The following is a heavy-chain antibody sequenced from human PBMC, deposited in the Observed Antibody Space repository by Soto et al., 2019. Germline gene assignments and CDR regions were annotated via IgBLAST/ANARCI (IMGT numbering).Heavy chain of an antibody. CDR1: GVSIGSNYY. Sequence: QVLLQESGSGLVQPSGTLSLSCVVSGVSIGSNYYWGWVRQPPGKGLEWLGDMSHIGSVNYNPSLKSRVTRSMDKSQNQFSLKLNSVTAADTAVSYCARSLGWYEIDYWGQGTLVIVSS. CDR2: MSHIGSV. CDR3: ARSLGWYEIDY. D-gene: IGHD6-19*01. V-gene: IGHV4-4*02. J-gene: IGHJ4*02.